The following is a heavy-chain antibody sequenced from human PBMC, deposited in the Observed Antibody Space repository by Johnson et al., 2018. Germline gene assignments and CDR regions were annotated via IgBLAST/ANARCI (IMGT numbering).Heavy chain of an antibody. CDR2: ISGDSDRK. Sequence: VQLQESGGGLGQPGNSLRLSCATSGFSFSTVAMSWVRRAPGKGLEWVSGISGDSDRKYYADSVKGRFTVSRDNDKKSLYLQMNSLRVEDTAVYFCAREGVATNGVYMDVWGKGTTVTVSS. V-gene: IGHV3-23*01. CDR1: GFSFSTVA. D-gene: IGHD2-21*02. CDR3: AREGVATNGVYMDV. J-gene: IGHJ6*03.